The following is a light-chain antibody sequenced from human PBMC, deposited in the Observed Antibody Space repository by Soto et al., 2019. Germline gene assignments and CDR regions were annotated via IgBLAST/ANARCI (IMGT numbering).Light chain of an antibody. CDR1: QSIDSW. J-gene: IGKJ5*01. CDR2: DAS. V-gene: IGKV1-5*01. Sequence: DIQSTQSPSTLSASVGDRVTITCRASQSIDSWLAWYQQKPGKSTNVLIYDASDLESGVPSRFRGSGSGTEFTLTISSLQPDDFATYYCQHYSSYSITVGQGTRLEI. CDR3: QHYSSYSIT.